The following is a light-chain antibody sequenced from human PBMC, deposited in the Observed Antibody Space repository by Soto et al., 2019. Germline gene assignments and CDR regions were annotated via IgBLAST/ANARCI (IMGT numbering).Light chain of an antibody. V-gene: IGLV2-14*03. CDR2: DVV. CDR3: SSYTSTMTNV. CDR1: SSDVGGVNS. J-gene: IGLJ7*01. Sequence: QSALTQPASVSGSPGQSITISCTGTSSDVGGVNSVSWYQLRPGTAPKLILYDVVDRTSGVSYRFSGSKSGNTASLTISRLQAADEAYYFCSSYTSTMTNVFGRGTQQPVL.